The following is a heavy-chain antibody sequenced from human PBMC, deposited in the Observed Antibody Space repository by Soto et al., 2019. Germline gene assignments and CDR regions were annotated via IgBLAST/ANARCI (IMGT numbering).Heavy chain of an antibody. D-gene: IGHD2-21*02. CDR2: IYYSGST. V-gene: IGHV4-30-4*01. J-gene: IGHJ5*02. CDR1: GGSISSGDYY. Sequence: QVQLQESGPGLVKPSQTLSLTCTVSGGSISSGDYYWSWIRQPPGKGLEWIGYIYYSGSTYYNPSLESRVTISVDTSKNQFSLKLSSVTAADTAVYYCARGVVVVTAKRLNWFDPGGKGTLVTVSS. CDR3: ARGVVVVTAKRLNWFDP.